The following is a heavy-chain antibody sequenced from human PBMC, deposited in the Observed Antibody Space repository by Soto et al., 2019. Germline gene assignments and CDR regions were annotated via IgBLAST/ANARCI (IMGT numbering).Heavy chain of an antibody. Sequence: VHLVQSAAEVKNPGASVKVSCKTSGFPFSNFAMHWVRQAPGQRLEWMGWIDAGNGNTYYSERLQGRVTITRDTSATTVNMELKSLRSDDTAVYYCASNWFGRYDYWGQGTLVTVSS. J-gene: IGHJ4*02. D-gene: IGHD3-10*01. CDR3: ASNWFGRYDY. CDR2: IDAGNGNT. V-gene: IGHV1-3*01. CDR1: GFPFSNFA.